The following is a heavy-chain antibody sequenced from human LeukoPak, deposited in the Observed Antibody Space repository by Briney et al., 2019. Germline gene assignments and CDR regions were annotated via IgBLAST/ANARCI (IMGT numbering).Heavy chain of an antibody. D-gene: IGHD3-22*01. CDR2: IIPIFGTA. V-gene: IGHV1-69*05. CDR3: ARGPYYYDSSGPWYFDY. Sequence: SVKVSCKASGGTFSSYAISWVRQAPGQGLEWMGGIIPIFGTANYAQKFQGRVTITTDESTSTAYMELSSLRSEDTAVYYCARGPYYYDSSGPWYFDYWGQGTLVTVSS. J-gene: IGHJ4*02. CDR1: GGTFSSYA.